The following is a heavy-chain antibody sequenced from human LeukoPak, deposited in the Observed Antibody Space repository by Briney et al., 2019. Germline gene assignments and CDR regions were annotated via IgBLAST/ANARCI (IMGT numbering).Heavy chain of an antibody. CDR1: GFTFSTYG. Sequence: GGSLRLSCEASGFTFSTYGMIWVRQAPGKGPEWVSSISSISTYRYYADAVKGRFTISRDNTKNSLYLQMDSLRVEDTAVYYCARTHIPQYDFWTASIWGQGTLVAVSS. CDR3: ARTHIPQYDFWTASI. CDR2: ISSISTYR. V-gene: IGHV3-21*01. D-gene: IGHD3-3*01. J-gene: IGHJ4*02.